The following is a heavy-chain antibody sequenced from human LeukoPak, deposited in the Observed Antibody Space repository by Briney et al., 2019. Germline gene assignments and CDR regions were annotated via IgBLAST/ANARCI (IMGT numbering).Heavy chain of an antibody. V-gene: IGHV4-31*03. J-gene: IGHJ3*02. CDR2: IYYSGST. CDR1: GGSISSGGYY. CDR3: AREMVRGVFLDAFDI. D-gene: IGHD3-10*01. Sequence: SQTLSLTCTVSGGSISSGGYYWSWIRQHPGKGLEWIGYIYYSGSTYYNPSLKSRVTISVDTSKNQFSLKLSSVTAADTAVYYCAREMVRGVFLDAFDIWGQGTMVTVSS.